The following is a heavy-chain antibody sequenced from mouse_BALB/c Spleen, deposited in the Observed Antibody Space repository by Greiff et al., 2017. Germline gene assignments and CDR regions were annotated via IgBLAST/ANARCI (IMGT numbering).Heavy chain of an antibody. CDR1: GYTFTSYV. CDR2: INPYNDGT. CDR3: AKGGYYGSSSWFAY. J-gene: IGHJ3*01. Sequence: VQLKQSGPELVKPGASVKMSCKASGYTFTSYVMHWVKQKPGQGLEWIGYINPYNDGTKYNEKFKGKATLTSDKSSSTAYMELSSLTSEDSAVYYCAKGGYYGSSSWFAYWGQGTLVTVSA. D-gene: IGHD1-1*01. V-gene: IGHV1-14*01.